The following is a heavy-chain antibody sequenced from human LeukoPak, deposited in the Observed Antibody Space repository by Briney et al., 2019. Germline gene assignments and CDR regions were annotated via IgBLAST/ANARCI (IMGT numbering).Heavy chain of an antibody. CDR2: IYYSGST. J-gene: IGHJ4*02. CDR1: GDSISSYY. Sequence: PETLSLTCTVSGDSISSYYWSWIRQPPGKGLEWIGYIYYSGSTNYNPSLKSRVTISVDTSKNQFSLKLSSVTAADTAVYYCARHDLLTGYYLDYWGQGTLVTVSS. D-gene: IGHD3-9*01. CDR3: ARHDLLTGYYLDY. V-gene: IGHV4-59*01.